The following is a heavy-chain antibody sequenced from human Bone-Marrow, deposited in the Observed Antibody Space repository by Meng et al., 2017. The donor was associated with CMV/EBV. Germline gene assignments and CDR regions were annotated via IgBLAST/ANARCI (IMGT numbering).Heavy chain of an antibody. V-gene: IGHV1-58*01. CDR1: GFTFTGSA. D-gene: IGHD2-21*01. CDR3: ARNSGVGGEWPPFDY. Sequence: SVKVSCKGSGFTFTGSAVQWVRQARGQGLEWIGWIVVGSGNTNYAQKFQERVTMTRDKSTSTAYMELSGLRSEDTALYYCARNSGVGGEWPPFDYWGQGTLVTVSS. CDR2: IVVGSGNT. J-gene: IGHJ4*02.